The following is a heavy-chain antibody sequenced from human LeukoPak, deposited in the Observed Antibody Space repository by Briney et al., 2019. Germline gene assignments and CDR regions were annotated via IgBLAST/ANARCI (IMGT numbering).Heavy chain of an antibody. CDR2: LSSRSSSI. V-gene: IGHV3-48*01. Sequence: GGSLRLSCAASGFTFSSYSMNWVRQAPGKGLEWLSYLSSRSSSIYYADSVKGRFTISRDNAKNSLYLQLNSLRAEDTAVYYCARDSMITFGGVTFDHWGQGTLVTVSS. D-gene: IGHD3-16*01. CDR3: ARDSMITFGGVTFDH. J-gene: IGHJ4*02. CDR1: GFTFSSYS.